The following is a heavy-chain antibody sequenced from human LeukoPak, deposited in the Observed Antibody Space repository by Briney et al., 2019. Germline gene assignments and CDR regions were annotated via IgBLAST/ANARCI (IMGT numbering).Heavy chain of an antibody. V-gene: IGHV4-4*09. CDR2: IYTSGST. J-gene: IGHJ6*03. Sequence: SETLSLTCTVSGGSISSYYWSWIRQPPGKGLEWIGYIYTSGSTHYNPSLKSRVTISVDTSKNQFSLKLSSVTAADTAVYYCARLSYYYMDVWGKGTTVTVSS. CDR1: GGSISSYY. CDR3: ARLSYYYMDV.